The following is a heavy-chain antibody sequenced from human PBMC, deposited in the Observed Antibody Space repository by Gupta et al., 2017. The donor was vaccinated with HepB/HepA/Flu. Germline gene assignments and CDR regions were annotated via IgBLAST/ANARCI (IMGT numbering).Heavy chain of an antibody. D-gene: IGHD3-9*01. CDR3: ATGKSRYYFDF. CDR2: IIPLFGTI. CDR1: GGTFNKYS. Sequence: QVHLVPSGAEVKKPGSSVKISCKASGGTFNKYSFTWLRQAPGQGLEWMGVIIPLFGTIDYSQNFQGRLNIATDDSTTTAYMEMSRLTCDDTALYYCATGKSRYYFDFWGQGTLLTVSP. J-gene: IGHJ4*02. V-gene: IGHV1-69*01.